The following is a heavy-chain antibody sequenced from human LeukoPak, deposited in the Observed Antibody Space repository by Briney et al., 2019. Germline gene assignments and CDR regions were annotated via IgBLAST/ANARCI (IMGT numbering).Heavy chain of an antibody. V-gene: IGHV3-48*04. CDR3: ARDRSGWFGDQYGMDV. D-gene: IGHD3-10*01. CDR1: GFTFSSYS. Sequence: PGGSLRLSCAASGFTFSSYSMNWVRQAPGKGLEWVSYISSSSSTIYYAESVKGRFTISRDNAKNSLYLQMNSLRAEDTAVYYCARDRSGWFGDQYGMDVWGQGTTVTVSS. J-gene: IGHJ6*02. CDR2: ISSSSSTI.